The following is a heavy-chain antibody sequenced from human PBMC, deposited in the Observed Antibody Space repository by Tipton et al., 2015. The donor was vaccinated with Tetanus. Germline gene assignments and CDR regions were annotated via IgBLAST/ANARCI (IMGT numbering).Heavy chain of an antibody. CDR1: GGSMSTYY. J-gene: IGHJ4*02. Sequence: TLSLTCTVSGGSMSTYYWSWIRQPPGKGLEWIGYVYYTGSTDYNPSLKRRVTISVDTSKSQFSLRLTSVTAADKAVYYCARSKLLWYGESLSGFVSWGQGTLVAVSA. V-gene: IGHV4-59*01. CDR2: VYYTGST. D-gene: IGHD3-10*01. CDR3: ARSKLLWYGESLSGFVS.